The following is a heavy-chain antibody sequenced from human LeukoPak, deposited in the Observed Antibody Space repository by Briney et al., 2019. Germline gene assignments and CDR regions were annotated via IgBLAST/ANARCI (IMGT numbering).Heavy chain of an antibody. CDR1: GGSISSGSYY. CDR2: IYTSGST. CDR3: ARVRQWLVPGDAFDI. V-gene: IGHV4-61*02. Sequence: SETLSLTCTVSGGSISSGSYYWSWIRQPAGKGLEWIGRIYTSGSTNYNPSLKSRVTISVDTSKNQFSLQLNSVTPEDTAVYYCARVRQWLVPGDAFDIWGQGTMVTVSS. J-gene: IGHJ3*02. D-gene: IGHD6-19*01.